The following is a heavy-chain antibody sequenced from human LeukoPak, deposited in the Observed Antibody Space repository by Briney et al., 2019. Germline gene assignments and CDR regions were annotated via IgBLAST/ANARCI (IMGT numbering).Heavy chain of an antibody. J-gene: IGHJ4*02. Sequence: GGSLRLSCAASGFTFSDYYMSWIRQAPGKGLEWVSYISSSGSTIYYADSVKGRFTISRDNSRNTLYLQMNSLRADDTAVYTCAKDRSYYDGSGYPLDYRGQGTLVTVSS. CDR2: ISSSGSTI. CDR3: AKDRSYYDGSGYPLDY. CDR1: GFTFSDYY. D-gene: IGHD3-22*01. V-gene: IGHV3-11*01.